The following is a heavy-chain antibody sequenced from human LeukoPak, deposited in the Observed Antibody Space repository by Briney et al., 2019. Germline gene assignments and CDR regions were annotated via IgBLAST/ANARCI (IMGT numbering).Heavy chain of an antibody. J-gene: IGHJ6*02. CDR1: GYTFNGYY. CDR3: ANPLWYQRLQGYYGLDV. Sequence: GASVKVSCNASGYTFNGYYMHWVRQAPGQGLEWMGWINPNSGGTSYAQKFQGRVTMTTDTSISTAYMEVSRLESDDTAVYYCANPLWYQRLQGYYGLDVWGQGTTVTVSS. V-gene: IGHV1-2*02. D-gene: IGHD2-2*01. CDR2: INPNSGGT.